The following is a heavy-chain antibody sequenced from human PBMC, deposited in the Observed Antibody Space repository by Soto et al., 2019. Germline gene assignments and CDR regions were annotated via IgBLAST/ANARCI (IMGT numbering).Heavy chain of an antibody. CDR1: GYTFTSYG. Sequence: ASVKVSCKASGYTFTSYGISWVRQAPGQGLEWMGWISAYNGNTNYAQKLQGRVTMTTDTSTGTAYMELRSLRSDDTAVYYCARYDDYARDDAFDIWGQGTMVTVSS. CDR3: ARYDDYARDDAFDI. CDR2: ISAYNGNT. V-gene: IGHV1-18*01. J-gene: IGHJ3*02. D-gene: IGHD4-17*01.